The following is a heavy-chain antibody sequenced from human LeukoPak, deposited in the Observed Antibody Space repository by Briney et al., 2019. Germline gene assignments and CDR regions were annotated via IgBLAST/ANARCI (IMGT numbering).Heavy chain of an antibody. CDR3: ARDDGTYYYFDY. J-gene: IGHJ4*02. V-gene: IGHV1-18*01. D-gene: IGHD1-1*01. Sequence: ASVKVSCKASGYTFINYAFSWVRQAPGQGLEWMGWISAYNGNTNYAQKLQGRVTMTTDTSTSTAYMELRSLRSDDTAVYYCARDDGTYYYFDYWGQGTLVTVSS. CDR2: ISAYNGNT. CDR1: GYTFINYA.